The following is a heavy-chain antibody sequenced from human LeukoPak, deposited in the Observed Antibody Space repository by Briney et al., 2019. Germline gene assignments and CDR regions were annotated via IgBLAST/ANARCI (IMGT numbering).Heavy chain of an antibody. CDR3: ARDAPGRDYFDY. Sequence: SVKVSCKASGGTFSSYAISWVRQAPGQGLEWMGGIIPIFGTANYAQKFQGRVTITADESTSTAYMELSSLRSEDTAVYYCARDAPGRDYFDYWGQGTLVTVSS. J-gene: IGHJ4*02. V-gene: IGHV1-69*13. CDR2: IIPIFGTA. D-gene: IGHD3-10*01. CDR1: GGTFSSYA.